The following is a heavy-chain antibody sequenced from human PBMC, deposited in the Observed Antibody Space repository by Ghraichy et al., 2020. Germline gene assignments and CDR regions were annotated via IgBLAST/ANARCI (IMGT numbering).Heavy chain of an antibody. CDR1: GGSISSYY. Sequence: SETLSLTCTVSGGSISSYYWSWIRQPPGKGLEWIGYIYYSGSTNYNPSLKSRVTISVDTSKNQFSLKLSSVTAADTAVYYCARVYGLSGFQHWGQGTLVTVSS. CDR3: ARVYGLSGFQH. D-gene: IGHD3-10*01. J-gene: IGHJ1*01. CDR2: IYYSGST. V-gene: IGHV4-59*01.